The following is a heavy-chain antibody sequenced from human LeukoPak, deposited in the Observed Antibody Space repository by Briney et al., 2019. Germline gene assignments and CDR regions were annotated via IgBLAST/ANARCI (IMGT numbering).Heavy chain of an antibody. CDR3: ARVAGNCGGDCYRLLY. V-gene: IGHV1-8*01. CDR1: GYTFTTYD. J-gene: IGHJ4*02. Sequence: ASVKVSCKASGYTFTTYDINWVRQATGQGLEWLGWMNSNSGNTGYAQKFQGRVTMTRNISITTAYMELGNLRSDDTAVYYCARVAGNCGGDCYRLLYWGQGTLVTVSS. D-gene: IGHD2-21*01. CDR2: MNSNSGNT.